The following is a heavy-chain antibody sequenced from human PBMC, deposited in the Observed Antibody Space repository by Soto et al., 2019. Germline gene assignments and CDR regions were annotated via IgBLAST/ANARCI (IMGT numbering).Heavy chain of an antibody. Sequence: PSETLSLTCTVSGGSISSGGYYWSWIRQHPGKGLEWIGYIYYSGSTYYNPSLKSRVTISVDTSKNQFSLKLSSVTAADTAVYYCARVPVVVAASAFDIWGQGTMVTV. CDR2: IYYSGST. J-gene: IGHJ3*02. V-gene: IGHV4-31*03. CDR1: GGSISSGGYY. CDR3: ARVPVVVAASAFDI. D-gene: IGHD2-15*01.